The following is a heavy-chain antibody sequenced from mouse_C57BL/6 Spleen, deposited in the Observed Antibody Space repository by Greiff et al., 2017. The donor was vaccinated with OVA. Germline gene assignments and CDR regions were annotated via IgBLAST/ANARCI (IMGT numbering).Heavy chain of an antibody. CDR2: IRLKSDNYAT. V-gene: IGHV6-3*01. Sequence: EVQLVESGGGLVQPGGSMKLSCVASGFTFSNYWMNWVRQSPEKGLEWVAQIRLKSDNYATHYAESVKGRFTISRDDSKSSVYLQMNNLRAEDTGIYHCTIYDYDVAYWGQGTLVTVSA. D-gene: IGHD2-4*01. J-gene: IGHJ3*01. CDR1: GFTFSNYW. CDR3: TIYDYDVAY.